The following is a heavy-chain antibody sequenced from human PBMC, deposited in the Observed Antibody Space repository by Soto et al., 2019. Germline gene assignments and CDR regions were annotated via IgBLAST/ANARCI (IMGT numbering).Heavy chain of an antibody. CDR1: GFTFSSYA. CDR2: ISYDGSNK. D-gene: IGHD5-12*01. V-gene: IGHV3-30-3*01. Sequence: QVQLVESGGGVVQPGRSLRLSCAASGFTFSSYAMHWVRQAPGKGLEWVAVISYDGSNKYYADSAKGRLTISRDNSKNPLYLQMNSLRAEDTAVYYWARDYYRFNSGYGFSMDVWGQGTTVTVSS. J-gene: IGHJ6*02. CDR3: ARDYYRFNSGYGFSMDV.